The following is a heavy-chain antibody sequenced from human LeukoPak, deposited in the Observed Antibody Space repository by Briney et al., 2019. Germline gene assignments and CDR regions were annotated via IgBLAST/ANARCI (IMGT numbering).Heavy chain of an antibody. CDR1: GFTFSSYW. Sequence: GGSLRLSCAAPGFTFSSYWMHWVRQAPGKGLVWVSRINSDGSSTSYADSVKGRFTISRDNAKNTLYLQMNSLRAEDTAVYYCARDPVHYYDSSGYYTYWGQGTLVTVSP. D-gene: IGHD3-22*01. CDR2: INSDGSST. CDR3: ARDPVHYYDSSGYYTY. V-gene: IGHV3-74*01. J-gene: IGHJ4*02.